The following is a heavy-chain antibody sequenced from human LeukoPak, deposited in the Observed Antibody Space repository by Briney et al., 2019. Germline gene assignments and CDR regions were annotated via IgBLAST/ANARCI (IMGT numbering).Heavy chain of an antibody. CDR1: GFTFRSYW. Sequence: GESLRLSCAASGFTFRSYWMHWVREAPGKGLVWVSLINSDGSSTSYADSVKGRFTISRDNAKNTLYLQMNSLRAEDTAVYYCARDTAGYCSGGSCYWGGFDIWGQGTMVTVSS. CDR3: ARDTAGYCSGGSCYWGGFDI. V-gene: IGHV3-74*01. J-gene: IGHJ3*02. D-gene: IGHD2-15*01. CDR2: INSDGSST.